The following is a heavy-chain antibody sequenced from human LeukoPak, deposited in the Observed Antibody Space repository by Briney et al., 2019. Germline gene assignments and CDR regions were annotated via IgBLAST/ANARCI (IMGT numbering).Heavy chain of an antibody. Sequence: GGSLRLSCAASGFTFSNAWMIWVRQAPGKGLEWVGRIKSKTDGGTTDYAAPVKGRFTISRDDSKNTLYLQMNSLKTEDTAVYYCTTELRPWGLWFLKSHFDYWGQGTLVTVSS. CDR2: IKSKTDGGTT. V-gene: IGHV3-15*01. CDR3: TTELRPWGLWFLKSHFDY. CDR1: GFTFSNAW. D-gene: IGHD3-10*01. J-gene: IGHJ4*02.